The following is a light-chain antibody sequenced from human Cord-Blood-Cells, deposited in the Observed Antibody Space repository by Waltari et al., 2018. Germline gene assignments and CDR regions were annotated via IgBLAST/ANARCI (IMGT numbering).Light chain of an antibody. CDR2: DAS. J-gene: IGKJ2*01. CDR1: QSVSSY. Sequence: IVLTQSPATLSLSPGERDTLSCRASQSVSSYLAWYQQKPGQAPRLLIYDASNRATGIPARFSGSGSGTDFTLTISSLEPEDFAVYYCQQRSNWYTFGQGTKLEIK. CDR3: QQRSNWYT. V-gene: IGKV3-11*01.